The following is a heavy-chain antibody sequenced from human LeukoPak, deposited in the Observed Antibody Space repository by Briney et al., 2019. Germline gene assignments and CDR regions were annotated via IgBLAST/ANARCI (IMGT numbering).Heavy chain of an antibody. CDR1: GFTFTIFG. Sequence: GGSLRLSCAASGFTFTIFGFNWVRQAPGKGLEWVSTISGSDGRTYYADSVKGRFTISRDNSKNTLYLQMNSLRAEDTAVYYCAKQHAATGGYFDYWGQGTLVTVSS. J-gene: IGHJ4*02. V-gene: IGHV3-23*01. D-gene: IGHD6-25*01. CDR2: ISGSDGRT. CDR3: AKQHAATGGYFDY.